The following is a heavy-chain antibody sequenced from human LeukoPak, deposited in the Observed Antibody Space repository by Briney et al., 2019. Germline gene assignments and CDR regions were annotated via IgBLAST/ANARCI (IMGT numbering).Heavy chain of an antibody. D-gene: IGHD3-3*01. CDR1: GFTFSTYA. CDR2: ITSNGDNT. V-gene: IGHV3-64*01. CDR3: ARDRMGVGDY. J-gene: IGHJ4*02. Sequence: PGRSLRLSCAASGFTFSTYALHWVRQAPGKGLEYVSSITSNGDNTYYANSVEGRFTISRDNSKNTLYLEMGSLRAEDMAVYYCARDRMGVGDYWGQGTLVTVSS.